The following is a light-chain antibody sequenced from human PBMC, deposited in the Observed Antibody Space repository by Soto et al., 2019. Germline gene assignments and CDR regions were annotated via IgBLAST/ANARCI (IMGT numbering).Light chain of an antibody. Sequence: QSMLTQSPSASASLGASVKLTCTLSSGHSSYAIAWHQQQPEKGPRYLMRLNSDGSHSKGDGIPDRFSGSSSGAERYLTISSLQSEDEADYYCQTWGTGLYVVFGGGTKVTVL. CDR1: SGHSSYA. J-gene: IGLJ2*01. V-gene: IGLV4-69*01. CDR2: LNSDGSH. CDR3: QTWGTGLYVV.